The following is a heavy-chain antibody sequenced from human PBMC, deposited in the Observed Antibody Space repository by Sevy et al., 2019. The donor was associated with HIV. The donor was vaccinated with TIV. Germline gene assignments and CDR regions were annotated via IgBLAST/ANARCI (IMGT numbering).Heavy chain of an antibody. J-gene: IGHJ5*02. CDR2: IGGSGDTT. CDR3: ARVGGWEVGSLDNWFDP. Sequence: GGSLRLSCAASGFTFSSYAMSWVRQAPEKGLELVSAIGGSGDTTYYADSVKGRFTISSDNSKNIPYLQMNSLRADDTAVYYCARVGGWEVGSLDNWFDPWGQGTLVTVSS. D-gene: IGHD1-26*01. V-gene: IGHV3-23*01. CDR1: GFTFSSYA.